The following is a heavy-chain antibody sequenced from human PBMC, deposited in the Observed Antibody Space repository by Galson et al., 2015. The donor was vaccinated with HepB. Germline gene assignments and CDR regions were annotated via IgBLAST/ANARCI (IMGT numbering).Heavy chain of an antibody. D-gene: IGHD3-22*01. CDR3: ARVDYDNCGYGDY. J-gene: IGHJ4*02. Sequence: SVKVSCKASGCTFSRYAISWVRQAPGQGLEWMGGIIPIFGTANYAQKFQGRVTITADASTSTAYMELSSLRSDDTAVYYCARVDYDNCGYGDYWGQGTVGTVSS. CDR1: GCTFSRYA. V-gene: IGHV1-69*13. CDR2: IIPIFGTA.